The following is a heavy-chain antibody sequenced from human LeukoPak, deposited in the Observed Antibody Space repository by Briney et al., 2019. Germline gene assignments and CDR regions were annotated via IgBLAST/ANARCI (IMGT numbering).Heavy chain of an antibody. CDR2: ISYDGSNK. CDR1: GFTFSSYA. CDR3: ARDRDWPHGGAFDI. V-gene: IGHV3-30-3*01. Sequence: GGSLRLSCAASGFTFSSYAMHWVRQAPGKGLEWVAVISYDGSNKYYADSVKGRFTISRDNSKNTLYLQMNSLRAEDTAVYYCARDRDWPHGGAFDIWGQGTMVTVSS. D-gene: IGHD2-21*02. J-gene: IGHJ3*02.